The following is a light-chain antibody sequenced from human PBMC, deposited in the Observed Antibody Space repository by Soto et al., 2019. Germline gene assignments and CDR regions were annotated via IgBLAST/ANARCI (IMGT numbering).Light chain of an antibody. J-gene: IGLJ1*01. V-gene: IGLV1-40*01. CDR2: GNS. CDR3: QSYDSCLSGFYV. Sequence: QSVLTQPPSVSGAPGQRVTISCTGSSSNIGAGYDVHWYQPLPGTAPKLLIYGNSNRPSGVPDRFSGSKSGTSASLAMTGLQAEDEADYCCQSYDSCLSGFYVFGTGTKLTV. CDR1: SSNIGAGYD.